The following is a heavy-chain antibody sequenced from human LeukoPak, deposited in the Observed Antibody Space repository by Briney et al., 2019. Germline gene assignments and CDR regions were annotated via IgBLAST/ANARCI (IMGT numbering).Heavy chain of an antibody. CDR1: GYTFTSYY. CDR2: INPSGGST. J-gene: IGHJ5*02. V-gene: IGHV1-46*01. CDR3: LRTAWDGRDP. Sequence: GASVKVSCKASGYTFTSYYMHWVRQAPGQGLEWMGIINPSGGSTSYAQKFQGRVTMTRDTSISTAYMELSSLRSDDTAVHYCLRTAWDGRDPWGQGTLVTVSS. D-gene: IGHD1-26*01.